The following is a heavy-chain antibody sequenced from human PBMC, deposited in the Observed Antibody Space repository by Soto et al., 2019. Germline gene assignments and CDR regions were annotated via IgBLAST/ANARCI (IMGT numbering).Heavy chain of an antibody. CDR3: ARGIEVAWDY. J-gene: IGHJ4*02. CDR2: ISSSSSYI. Sequence: EVQLVESGGGLVKPGGSLRLSCAASGFTFSSYSMNWVRQAPGKGLEWVSSISSSSSYIYYADSVKGRFTISRDNAKNSLYRQMNSLRAEDTAVYYCARGIEVAWDYWGQGTLVTVSS. D-gene: IGHD6-19*01. CDR1: GFTFSSYS. V-gene: IGHV3-21*01.